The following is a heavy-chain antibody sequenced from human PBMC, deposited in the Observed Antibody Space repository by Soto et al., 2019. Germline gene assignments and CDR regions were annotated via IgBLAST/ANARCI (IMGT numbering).Heavy chain of an antibody. J-gene: IGHJ6*02. CDR2: ISSSSSTI. Sequence: GGSLRLSCAASGFTFSSYSMNWVRQAPGKGLEWVSYISSSSSTIYYADSVKGRFTISRDNAKNSLYLQMNSLRDEDTAVYYCARAVETYYYDSSGYRYYYYYGMDVWGQGTTVTVSS. V-gene: IGHV3-48*02. D-gene: IGHD3-22*01. CDR3: ARAVETYYYDSSGYRYYYYYGMDV. CDR1: GFTFSSYS.